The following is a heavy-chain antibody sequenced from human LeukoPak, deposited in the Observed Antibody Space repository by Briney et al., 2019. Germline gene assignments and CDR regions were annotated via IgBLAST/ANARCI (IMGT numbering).Heavy chain of an antibody. V-gene: IGHV1-69*05. CDR1: GGTFSSYA. CDR2: IIPIFGTA. D-gene: IGHD5-18*01. J-gene: IGHJ6*03. Sequence: SVKVSCKASGGTFSSYAFSWVRQAPGQGLEWMGGIIPIFGTANYAQKFQGRVTITTDESTSTAYMELSSLRSEDTAVYYCARAVSYGYSYYYYMDVWGKGTTVTVSS. CDR3: ARAVSYGYSYYYYMDV.